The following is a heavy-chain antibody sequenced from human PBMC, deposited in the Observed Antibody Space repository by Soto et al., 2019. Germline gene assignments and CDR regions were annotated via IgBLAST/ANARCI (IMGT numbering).Heavy chain of an antibody. CDR3: ASPARNYAFWSGYSFDI. CDR1: GGTFSSYA. J-gene: IGHJ3*02. CDR2: IIPIFGTA. V-gene: IGHV1-69*13. D-gene: IGHD3-3*01. Sequence: GASVKVSCKASGGTFSSYAISWVRQAPGQGLEWMGGIIPIFGTANYAQKFQGRVTITADESTSTAYMELSSLRSEDTAVYYCASPARNYAFWSGYSFDIWGQGTMVTVS.